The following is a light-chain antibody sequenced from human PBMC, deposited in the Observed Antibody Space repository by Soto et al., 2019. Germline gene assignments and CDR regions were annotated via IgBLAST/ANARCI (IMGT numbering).Light chain of an antibody. CDR3: QQYGTSPRA. V-gene: IGKV3-20*01. Sequence: PGERATRSCRASPSVTNFLAWYQQKPGQAPRLLIYGAFNRATGIPDRFSGSGSGTDFTLTVSRLEPEDFAVYYCQQYGTSPRAFGRGTKVDIK. J-gene: IGKJ1*01. CDR2: GAF. CDR1: PSVTNF.